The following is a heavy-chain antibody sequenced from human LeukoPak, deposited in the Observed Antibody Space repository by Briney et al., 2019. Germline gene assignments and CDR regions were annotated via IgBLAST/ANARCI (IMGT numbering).Heavy chain of an antibody. J-gene: IGHJ4*02. CDR3: AKVPYSGSYHDYFFDS. V-gene: IGHV3-33*06. CDR2: VWYDGTTK. CDR1: GFNFSSYG. Sequence: GGSLRLSCAASGFNFSSYGMHWVRQAPGKGLEWVALVWYDGTTKHYADSVRGRFTISRDNSKNTLHLQMNGLRTEDTAIYYCAKVPYSGSYHDYFFDSWGQGTLVTVSS. D-gene: IGHD1-26*01.